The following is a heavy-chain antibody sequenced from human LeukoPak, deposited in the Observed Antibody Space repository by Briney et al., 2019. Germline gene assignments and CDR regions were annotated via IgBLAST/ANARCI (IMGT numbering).Heavy chain of an antibody. Sequence: GGSLRLSCAASGFTFSTYAIHWVRQAPGKGLQGVAFIRYDGSKKTYGDSVRGRFTISRDNSKNTVYLQMNSLRAEDTAVYYCAKDYQLPYGGFDSWGQETLVTVS. V-gene: IGHV3-30*02. CDR1: GFTFSTYA. J-gene: IGHJ4*02. CDR3: AKDYQLPYGGFDS. D-gene: IGHD2-2*02. CDR2: IRYDGSKK.